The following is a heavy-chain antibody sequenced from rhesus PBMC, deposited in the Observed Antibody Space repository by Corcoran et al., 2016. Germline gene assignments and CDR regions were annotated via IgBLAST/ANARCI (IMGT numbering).Heavy chain of an antibody. CDR1: GASIRTYW. V-gene: IGHV4-80*01. CDR3: ARAYSTGWSNAFDF. D-gene: IGHD6S26*01. CDR2: IKSNNGSN. J-gene: IGHJ3*01. Sequence: QVQLQESGPGLVKPSETLSLTCAVSGASIRTYWWSWIRQPPGKGLEGIGEIKSNNGSNYYNPSLKRRVTNSKDASKNQFSLKLSSVTAADTAVYYCARAYSTGWSNAFDFWGQGLRVTVSS.